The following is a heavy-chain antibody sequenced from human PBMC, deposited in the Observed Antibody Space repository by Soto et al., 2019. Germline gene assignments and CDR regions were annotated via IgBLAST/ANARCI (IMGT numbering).Heavy chain of an antibody. J-gene: IGHJ3*02. CDR2: ISYDGSNK. CDR3: AQDRGYYYDALPDAFDI. Sequence: QVQLVESGGGVVQPGRSLRLSCAASGFTFSSYGMHWVRQAPGKGLEWVAVISYDGSNKYYADSVKGRFTISRDNSKNTLYLNMNSLRAEDTAVSYCAQDRGYYYDALPDAFDIWGQGTMVTVSS. D-gene: IGHD3-22*01. CDR1: GFTFSSYG. V-gene: IGHV3-30*18.